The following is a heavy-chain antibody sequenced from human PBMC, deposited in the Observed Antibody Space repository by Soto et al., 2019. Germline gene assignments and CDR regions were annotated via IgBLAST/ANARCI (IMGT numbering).Heavy chain of an antibody. CDR1: GFTFSSYA. CDR3: ARDRKWELVPDY. D-gene: IGHD1-26*01. CDR2: ISYDGSNK. Sequence: GGSLRLSCAASGFTFSSYAMHWVRQAPGKGLEWVAVISYDGSNKYYADSVKGRFTISRDNSKNTLYLQMNSLRAEDTAVYYCARDRKWELVPDYWGQGTLVTVSS. J-gene: IGHJ4*02. V-gene: IGHV3-30-3*01.